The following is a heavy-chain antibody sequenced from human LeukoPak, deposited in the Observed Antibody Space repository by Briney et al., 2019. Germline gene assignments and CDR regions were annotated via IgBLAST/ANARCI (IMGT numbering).Heavy chain of an antibody. CDR3: ARQPGAGWFDP. CDR1: GYSFTSSW. D-gene: IGHD3-10*01. V-gene: IGHV5-51*01. CDR2: INPGDSDT. J-gene: IGHJ5*02. Sequence: GESLKISCQASGYSFTSSWIGWARQMPGKGLEWMAIINPGDSDTRYSPTFQGQVTISADKSISTVYLQWGSLKASDTAMYYCARQPGAGWFDPWGQGTLVTVSS.